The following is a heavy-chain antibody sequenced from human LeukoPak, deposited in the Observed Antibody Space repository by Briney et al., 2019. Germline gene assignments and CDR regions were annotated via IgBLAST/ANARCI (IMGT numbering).Heavy chain of an antibody. J-gene: IGHJ3*02. D-gene: IGHD2-2*03. CDR3: ARDRGAGYCSSTSCFPPDAFDI. CDR2: ISAYNGNT. Sequence: ASVKVSCKASGYTFTSYGISWVRQAPGQGLEWMGWISAYNGNTNYAQKLQGRVTMTTDTSTSTAYMELRSLRSDDTAVYYCARDRGAGYCSSTSCFPPDAFDIWGQGTMVTVSS. CDR1: GYTFTSYG. V-gene: IGHV1-18*01.